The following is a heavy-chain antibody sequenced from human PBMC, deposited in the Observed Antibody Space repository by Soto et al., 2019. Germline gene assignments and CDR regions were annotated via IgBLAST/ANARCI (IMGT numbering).Heavy chain of an antibody. J-gene: IGHJ5*02. CDR2: ISAYNGNT. V-gene: IGHV1-18*04. D-gene: IGHD2-21*02. CDR3: ARVVRLVVVTANNWFDP. CDR1: GYTFTSYG. Sequence: ASVKVSCKASGYTFTSYGTSWVRQAPGQGLEWKGWISAYNGNTNYAQKLQGRVTMTTDTSTSTAYMELRSLRSDDTAVYYCARVVRLVVVTANNWFDPWGQGTLVTVSS.